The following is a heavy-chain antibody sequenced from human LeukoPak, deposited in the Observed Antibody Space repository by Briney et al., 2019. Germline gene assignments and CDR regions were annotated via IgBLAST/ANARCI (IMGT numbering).Heavy chain of an antibody. CDR1: GFTFSSYS. J-gene: IGHJ6*03. CDR2: ISSSSSYI. Sequence: PGGSLRLSCAASGFTFSSYSMNWVRQAPGKGLEWVSSISSSSSYIYYADSVKGRCTISRDNAKNSLYLQMNSLRAEDTAVYYCARDAYDPPHYYTDVWGKGTTVTVSS. CDR3: ARDAYDPPHYYTDV. D-gene: IGHD3-3*01. V-gene: IGHV3-21*01.